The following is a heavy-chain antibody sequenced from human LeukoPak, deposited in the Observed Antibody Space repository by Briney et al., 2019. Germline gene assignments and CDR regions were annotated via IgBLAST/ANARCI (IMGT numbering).Heavy chain of an antibody. Sequence: GRSLRLSCAASGFTFSTYGMHWVRQAPGKGLEWLTVISYVGSNKYYADSVKGRFTISRDNSKNTLYLQMNSLRAEDTAVYYCAKDLLRGGDHFHYGMDVWGQGTTVTVSS. V-gene: IGHV3-30*18. J-gene: IGHJ6*02. CDR1: GFTFSTYG. CDR2: ISYVGSNK. CDR3: AKDLLRGGDHFHYGMDV. D-gene: IGHD4-17*01.